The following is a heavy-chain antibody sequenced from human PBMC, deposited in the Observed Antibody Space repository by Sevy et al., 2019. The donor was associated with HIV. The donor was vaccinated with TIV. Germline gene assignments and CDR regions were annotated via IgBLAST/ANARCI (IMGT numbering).Heavy chain of an antibody. Sequence: GGSLRLSCAASGFTFSSYEMNWVRQAPGKGLEWVSYFSSSGSTIYYADSVKGRFTISRDNAKNSLYLQMNSLRAEDTAVYYCARVSSSSWMYYYYGMDVWGQGTTVTVSS. J-gene: IGHJ6*02. CDR2: FSSSGSTI. D-gene: IGHD6-13*01. CDR1: GFTFSSYE. V-gene: IGHV3-48*03. CDR3: ARVSSSSWMYYYYGMDV.